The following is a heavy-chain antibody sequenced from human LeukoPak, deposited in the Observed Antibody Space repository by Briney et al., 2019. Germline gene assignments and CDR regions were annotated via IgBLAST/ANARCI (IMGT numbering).Heavy chain of an antibody. D-gene: IGHD3-10*01. CDR3: ARDSSALTNFDY. CDR1: GGSISSNSYY. J-gene: IGHJ4*02. CDR2: IYTSGST. Sequence: PSETLSLTCAVSGGSISSNSYYWSWIRQPAGKGLEWIGRIYTSGSTNYNPSLKSRVTMSVDTSKNQFSLKLSSVTAADTAVYYCARDSSALTNFDYWGQGTLVTVSS. V-gene: IGHV4-61*02.